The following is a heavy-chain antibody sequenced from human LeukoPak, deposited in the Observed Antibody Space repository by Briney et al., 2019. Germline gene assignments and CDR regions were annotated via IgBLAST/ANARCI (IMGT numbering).Heavy chain of an antibody. CDR2: IIPIFGTA. Sequence: SVKVSCKASGGTFSSYAISWVRQAPGQGLEWMGGIIPIFGTANYAQKFQGRVTITADESTSTAYMELSSLRSEDTAVYYCARAPPAAAGSFDYWGQGTLVTVSS. J-gene: IGHJ4*02. V-gene: IGHV1-69*13. CDR1: GGTFSSYA. D-gene: IGHD6-13*01. CDR3: ARAPPAAAGSFDY.